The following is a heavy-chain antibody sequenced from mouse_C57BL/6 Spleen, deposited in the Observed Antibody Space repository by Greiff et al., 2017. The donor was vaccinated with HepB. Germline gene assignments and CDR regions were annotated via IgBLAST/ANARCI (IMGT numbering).Heavy chain of an antibody. D-gene: IGHD4-1*01. J-gene: IGHJ4*01. CDR2: INPSNGGT. CDR1: GYTFTSYW. V-gene: IGHV1-53*01. CDR3: AKEKELGPDYCAMDY. Sequence: VQLQQPGTELVKPGASVKLSCKASGYTFTSYWMHWVKQRPGQGLEWIGNINPSNGGTNYNEKFKSKATLTVDKSSSTAYMQLSSLTSEDSAVYYCAKEKELGPDYCAMDYWGQGTSVTVSS.